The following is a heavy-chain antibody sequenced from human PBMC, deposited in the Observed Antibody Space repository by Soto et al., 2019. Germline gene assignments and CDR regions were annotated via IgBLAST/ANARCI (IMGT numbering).Heavy chain of an antibody. CDR3: AHRKSSYYGSESTYYYGMDV. J-gene: IGHJ6*02. V-gene: IGHV2-5*01. D-gene: IGHD3-10*01. CDR2: IYWTDDK. Sequence: QITLKESGPTLVKPTQTLTLTCTFSGFSLSTSGMGVSWIRPPPEKALEMLAVIYWTDDKRYSPSLKSRLTITKDTAKNQVVLTKTDMDPVDTATYNFAHRKSSYYGSESTYYYGMDVWGQGTTVTVSS. CDR1: GFSLSTSGMG.